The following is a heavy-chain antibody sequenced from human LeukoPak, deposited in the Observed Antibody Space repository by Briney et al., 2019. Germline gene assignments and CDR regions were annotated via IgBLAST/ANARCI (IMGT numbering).Heavy chain of an antibody. CDR3: AKDRDYGGNSGWFDP. J-gene: IGHJ5*02. V-gene: IGHV3-23*01. CDR1: GFTFSSYG. Sequence: GGSLRLSCAASGFTFSSYGMSWVRQAPGKGLEWVSAISGSGGSTYYADSVKGRFTISRDNSKNTVYLQVNSLRAEDTAVYYCAKDRDYGGNSGWFDPWGQGTLVTVSS. D-gene: IGHD4-23*01. CDR2: ISGSGGST.